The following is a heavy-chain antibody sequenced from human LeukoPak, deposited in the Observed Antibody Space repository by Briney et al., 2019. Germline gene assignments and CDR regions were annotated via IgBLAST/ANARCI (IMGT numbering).Heavy chain of an antibody. CDR3: ARDQEGGNYYDSSGQFDY. J-gene: IGHJ4*02. CDR1: GFTFSSYW. Sequence: GGSLRLSCAASGFTFSSYWMHWVRQAPGKGLVWVSRINSDGSSTSYADSVKGRFTISRDNAKNTLYLQMNSLRAEDTAVYYCARDQEGGNYYDSSGQFDYWGQGTLVTVSS. V-gene: IGHV3-74*01. D-gene: IGHD3-22*01. CDR2: INSDGSST.